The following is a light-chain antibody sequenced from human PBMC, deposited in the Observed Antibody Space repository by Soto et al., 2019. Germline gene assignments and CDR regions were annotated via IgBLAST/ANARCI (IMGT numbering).Light chain of an antibody. CDR2: EVR. Sequence: QSVLTQPASVSGSVGQSITISCTGTSSDVGGYDFVSWYQHHPGKAPKLIIYEVRTRPSGVSDRFSGSKSGNTASLTISGLQAEDEADYYCQSYDRSLSGYVLGTGTKVTVL. V-gene: IGLV2-14*01. J-gene: IGLJ1*01. CDR3: QSYDRSLSGYV. CDR1: SSDVGGYDF.